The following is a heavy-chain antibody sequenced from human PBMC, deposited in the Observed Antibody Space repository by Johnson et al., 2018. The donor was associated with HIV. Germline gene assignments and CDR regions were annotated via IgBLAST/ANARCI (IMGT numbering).Heavy chain of an antibody. CDR3: ARQMIVGYHTFDM. V-gene: IGHV3-30-3*01. D-gene: IGHD2-21*01. Sequence: QVQLVESGGGVVQPGRSLRLSCAASGFTFSSYAMYWVRQAPGKGLEWVAVISYDGSNKYYPDSVKGRFTISRDNAENSLYLQMNSLRAEDTAVYFCARQMIVGYHTFDMWGQGTVVTVSS. CDR2: ISYDGSNK. J-gene: IGHJ3*02. CDR1: GFTFSSYA.